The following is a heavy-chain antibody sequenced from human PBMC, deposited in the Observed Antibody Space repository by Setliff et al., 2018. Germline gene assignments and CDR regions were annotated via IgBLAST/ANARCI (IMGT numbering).Heavy chain of an antibody. D-gene: IGHD3-3*01. CDR2: MYSSGST. CDR3: ASHPRVTIFGVFAFDY. V-gene: IGHV4-39*01. J-gene: IGHJ4*02. Sequence: SETLSLTCTVSGGPINSDRYYWGWIRQPPGKGLEWIGSMYSSGSTYYNPSLKSRVTISVDTSQNQFSLKLSSVTAADTAAYYCASHPRVTIFGVFAFDYWGQGILVTVSS. CDR1: GGPINSDRYY.